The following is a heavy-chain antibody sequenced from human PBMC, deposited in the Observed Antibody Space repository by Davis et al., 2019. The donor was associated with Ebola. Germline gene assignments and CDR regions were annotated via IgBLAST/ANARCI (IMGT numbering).Heavy chain of an antibody. J-gene: IGHJ4*02. CDR1: GGSISSGGYY. D-gene: IGHD4-11*01. CDR2: INHSGST. Sequence: MPSETLSLTCTVSGGSISSGGYYWSWIRQPPGKGLEWIGEINHSGSTNYNPSLKSRVTISVDTSKNQFSLKLSSVTAAATAVYYCARGPTVKGLGGWGQGTLVTVSS. CDR3: ARGPTVKGLGG. V-gene: IGHV4-39*07.